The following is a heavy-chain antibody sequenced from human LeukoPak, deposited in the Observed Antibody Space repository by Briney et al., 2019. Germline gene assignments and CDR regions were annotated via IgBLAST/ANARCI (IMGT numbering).Heavy chain of an antibody. V-gene: IGHV3-21*01. Sequence: GGSLRLSCAASGFTFSSYSMNWVRQAPGKGLEWVSSISSSSSYIYYADSVKGRFTISRDNAKNSLYLQMNSLRAEDTAVYCCARDSGLGYCSGGSCSFDYWGQGTLVTVSS. J-gene: IGHJ4*02. CDR1: GFTFSSYS. CDR3: ARDSGLGYCSGGSCSFDY. D-gene: IGHD2-15*01. CDR2: ISSSSSYI.